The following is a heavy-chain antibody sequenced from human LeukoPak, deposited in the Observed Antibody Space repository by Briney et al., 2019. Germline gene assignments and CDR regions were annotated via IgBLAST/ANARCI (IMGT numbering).Heavy chain of an antibody. J-gene: IGHJ6*02. Sequence: GASVKVSCKTSGYTFSRHYIHWVRQAPGQGLEWLGIINTSGATTRYGQNFKGRVTATRDTSTSTVYTEMSSLNSEDTAVYYCARGLESSGWYGMDVWGQGTTIIVSS. CDR3: ARGLESSGWYGMDV. CDR2: INTSGATT. V-gene: IGHV1-46*01. CDR1: GYTFSRHY. D-gene: IGHD6-19*01.